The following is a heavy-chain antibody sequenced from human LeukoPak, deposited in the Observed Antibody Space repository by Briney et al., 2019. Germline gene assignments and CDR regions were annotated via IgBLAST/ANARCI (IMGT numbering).Heavy chain of an antibody. CDR3: ARGASTQNAFDY. V-gene: IGHV3-30-3*01. CDR2: ISYDGSNK. CDR1: GFTFSSYA. J-gene: IGHJ4*02. D-gene: IGHD1-1*01. Sequence: GGSLRHSCAASGFTFSSYAMHWVRQAPGKGLEWVAVISYDGSNKYYADSVKGRFTISRDNSKNTLYLQMNSLRAEDTAVYYCARGASTQNAFDYWGQGTLVTVSS.